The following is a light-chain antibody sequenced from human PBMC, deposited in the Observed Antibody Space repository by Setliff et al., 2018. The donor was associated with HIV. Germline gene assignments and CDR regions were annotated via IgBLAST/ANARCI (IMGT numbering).Light chain of an antibody. V-gene: IGLV1-44*01. CDR3: AVWDNGLKGDV. J-gene: IGLJ1*01. CDR2: DNY. CDR1: SSNIGVNV. Sequence: QSALTQPPSASATPGQRVIISCSGGSSNIGVNVVNWYQHLPGTSPKLLIHDNYQRPSGVPDRFSGSKSGSSGSLAISGLQSEDEADYYCAVWDNGLKGDVFGTGTKVTVL.